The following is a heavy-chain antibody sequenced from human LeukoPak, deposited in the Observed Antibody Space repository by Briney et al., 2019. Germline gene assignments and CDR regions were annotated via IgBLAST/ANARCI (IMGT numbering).Heavy chain of an antibody. D-gene: IGHD4-17*01. Sequence: SVTVSCKASGFTFTSSAMQWVRQARGQRLEWIGWIVVGSGNTNYAQKFQERVTITRDMSTSTAYMELSSLRSEDTAVYYCAAGVYGDYAYGMDVWGQGTTVTVSS. CDR3: AAGVYGDYAYGMDV. CDR1: GFTFTSSA. CDR2: IVVGSGNT. V-gene: IGHV1-58*02. J-gene: IGHJ6*02.